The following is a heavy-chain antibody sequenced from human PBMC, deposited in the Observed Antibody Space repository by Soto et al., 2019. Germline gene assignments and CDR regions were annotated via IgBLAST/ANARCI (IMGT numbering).Heavy chain of an antibody. CDR2: ISAYNGNT. J-gene: IGHJ4*02. CDR3: ARELPGPGIAVAGIAS. D-gene: IGHD6-19*01. Sequence: GGSVKVSCKASGYTFTSCGISWGRQAPGQGLEWMGWISAYNGNTNYAQKLQGRVTMTTDTSTSTAYMELRSLRSDDTAVYYCARELPGPGIAVAGIASWGQGTLVTVSS. CDR1: GYTFTSCG. V-gene: IGHV1-18*01.